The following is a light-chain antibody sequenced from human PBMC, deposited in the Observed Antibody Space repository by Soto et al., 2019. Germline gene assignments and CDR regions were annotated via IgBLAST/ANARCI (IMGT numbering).Light chain of an antibody. J-gene: IGKJ4*01. CDR3: QQYNNWPPLT. Sequence: IVMTQSPATLSVSPWERATLSCRASQSVSSNLAWYQQKPGQAPRLLIYGASTRATGIPARFSGSGSGTEFTLTISSLQSEDFAVYDCQQYNNWPPLTFGGGTKVDIK. V-gene: IGKV3-15*01. CDR2: GAS. CDR1: QSVSSN.